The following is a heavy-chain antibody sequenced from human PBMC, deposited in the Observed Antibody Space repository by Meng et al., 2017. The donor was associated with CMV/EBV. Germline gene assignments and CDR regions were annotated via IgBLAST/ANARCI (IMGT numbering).Heavy chain of an antibody. D-gene: IGHD6-13*01. CDR3: ARDSQTPGIAAVGPVDYHYGMDV. CDR1: GGSVSSGSYY. J-gene: IGHJ6*02. CDR2: IYYSGST. V-gene: IGHV4-61*01. Sequence: GSLRLSCTVSGGSVSSGSYYWSWIRQPPGKGLEWIGYIYYSGSTNYNPSLKSRVTISVDTSKNQFSLKLSSVTAADTAVYYCARDSQTPGIAAVGPVDYHYGMDVWGQGTTVTVSS.